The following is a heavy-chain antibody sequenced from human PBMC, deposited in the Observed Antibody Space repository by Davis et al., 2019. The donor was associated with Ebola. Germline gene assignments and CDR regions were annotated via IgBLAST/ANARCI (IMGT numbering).Heavy chain of an antibody. V-gene: IGHV4-31*03. J-gene: IGHJ6*02. CDR3: ARDLRYYYYGMDV. Sequence: SETLSLTCTVSGGSISSGGYYWSWIRQHPGKGLEWIGYIYYSGSTYYNPPLKSRVTISVDTSKNQFSLKLSSVTAADTAVYYCARDLRYYYYGMDVWGQGTTVTVSS. CDR2: IYYSGST. CDR1: GGSISSGGYY. D-gene: IGHD3-10*01.